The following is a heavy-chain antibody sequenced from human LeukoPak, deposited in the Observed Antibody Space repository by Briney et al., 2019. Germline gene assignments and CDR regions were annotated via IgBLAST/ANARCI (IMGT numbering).Heavy chain of an antibody. CDR1: GFTFSSYA. J-gene: IGHJ5*02. V-gene: IGHV3-30-3*01. CDR3: ARGRSPYGGNKNNWFDP. Sequence: PGGSLRLSCAASGFTFSSYAMHWVRQAPGKGLEWVAVISYDGSNKYYADSVKGRFTISRDNSKNTLYLQMNSLRAEDTAVYYCARGRSPYGGNKNNWFDPWGQGTLVTVSS. CDR2: ISYDGSNK. D-gene: IGHD4-23*01.